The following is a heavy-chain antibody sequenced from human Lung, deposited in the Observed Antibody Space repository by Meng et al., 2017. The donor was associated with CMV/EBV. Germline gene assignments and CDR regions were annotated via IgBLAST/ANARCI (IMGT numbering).Heavy chain of an antibody. CDR1: GGTFSSYA. V-gene: IGHV1-69*10. CDR2: IIPILGIA. J-gene: IGHJ6*02. CDR3: AGLGYCSSTSCPFYYYYGMEF. Sequence: SXXVSCKASGGTFSSYAISWVRQAPGQGLEWMGGIIPILGIANYAQKFQGRVTITADKSTSTAYMELSSLRSEDTAVYYCAGLGYCSSTSCPFYYYYGMEFWGQGTXVTVSS. D-gene: IGHD2-2*01.